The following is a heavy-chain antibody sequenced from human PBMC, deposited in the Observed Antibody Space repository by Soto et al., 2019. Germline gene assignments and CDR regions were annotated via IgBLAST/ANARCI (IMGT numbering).Heavy chain of an antibody. V-gene: IGHV4-30-2*01. J-gene: IGHJ5*02. Sequence: SETLSLTCAVSGGSIISGGYSWTWIRQPPGKGLEWIGYISHTGGTYFKPSLRSRVVISVDRSKNQFSLKLNSVTAADTAVYYCARLGAYYQSLDPWGQGTVVTVSS. D-gene: IGHD2-21*01. CDR3: ARLGAYYQSLDP. CDR2: ISHTGGT. CDR1: GGSIISGGYS.